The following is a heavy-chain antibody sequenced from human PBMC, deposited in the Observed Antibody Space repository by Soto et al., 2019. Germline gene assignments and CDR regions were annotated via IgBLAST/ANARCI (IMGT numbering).Heavy chain of an antibody. CDR1: GGSISSGGYY. D-gene: IGHD3-22*01. CDR2: IYYSGST. CDR3: ARERLYYYDSSGSFDY. J-gene: IGHJ4*02. Sequence: KTSETLSLTCTVSGGSISSGGYYWSWIRQHPGKGLEWIGYIYYSGSTYYNPSLKGRVTISVDTSKNQFSLKLSSVTAADTAVYYCARERLYYYDSSGSFDYWGQGTMVTVSS. V-gene: IGHV4-31*03.